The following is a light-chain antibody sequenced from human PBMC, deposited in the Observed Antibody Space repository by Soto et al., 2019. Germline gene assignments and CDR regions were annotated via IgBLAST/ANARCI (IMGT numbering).Light chain of an antibody. CDR1: QSVSNY. J-gene: IGKJ1*01. V-gene: IGKV3-20*01. Sequence: IVLTQSPATLSLSPGERATLSCRASQSVSNYLAWYQQKPGQAPRLLIYGVSNRATGIPDRFSGSGSGTDFALTISRLESEDFAVYYCQQYGNFPWTFGQGTKVDTK. CDR3: QQYGNFPWT. CDR2: GVS.